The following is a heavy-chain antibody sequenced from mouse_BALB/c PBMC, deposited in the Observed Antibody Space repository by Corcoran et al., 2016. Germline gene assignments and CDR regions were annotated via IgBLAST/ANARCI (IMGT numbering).Heavy chain of an antibody. CDR2: INTYTGEP. D-gene: IGHD2-2*01. Sequence: QIQLVQSGPELKKPGETVKISFKASGYTFTNYGMNWVKQAPGKGLKWMGWINTYTGEPTYADDFKGRFAFSLETSASTAYLQINNLKNEDTATYFCARGNGYPFAYWGQGTLVTVSA. CDR1: GYTFTNYG. J-gene: IGHJ3*01. CDR3: ARGNGYPFAY. V-gene: IGHV9-3-1*01.